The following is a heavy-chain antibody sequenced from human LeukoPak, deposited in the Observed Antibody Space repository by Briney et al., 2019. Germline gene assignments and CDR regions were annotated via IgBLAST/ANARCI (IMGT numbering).Heavy chain of an antibody. CDR1: GGSISSRSYY. D-gene: IGHD4-17*01. Sequence: SETLSLTCTVSGGSISSRSYYWGWIRQPPGKGLEWIGSIYYSGSTYYNPSLKSRVTISVDTSKNQFSLKLSSVTAADTAVYYCAREGDYADSWGQGTLVTVSS. CDR3: AREGDYADS. CDR2: IYYSGST. V-gene: IGHV4-39*07. J-gene: IGHJ4*02.